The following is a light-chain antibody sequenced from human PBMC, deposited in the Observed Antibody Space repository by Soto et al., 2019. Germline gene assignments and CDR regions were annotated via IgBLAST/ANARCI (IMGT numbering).Light chain of an antibody. Sequence: DIQMTQSPSSLSASVGDRVTITCQASQDISNYLNWYQQKPGKAPKLLIYDASNLETGVPSRFSGSGSGTDFTLTISSLQPEDIATYYCQQFDDLTFIFGQGTRLEIK. V-gene: IGKV1-33*01. J-gene: IGKJ5*01. CDR1: QDISNY. CDR2: DAS. CDR3: QQFDDLTFI.